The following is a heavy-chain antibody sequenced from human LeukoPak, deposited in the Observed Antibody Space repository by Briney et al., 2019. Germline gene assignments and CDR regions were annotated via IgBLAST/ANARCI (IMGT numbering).Heavy chain of an antibody. V-gene: IGHV4-59*01. D-gene: IGHD2-2*01. CDR2: IYYSGST. Sequence: SETLSLTCTVSGGSISSYYWSWIRQPPEKGLEWIGYIYYSGSTNYNPSLKSRVTISVDTSKNQFSLKLSSVTAADTAVYYCARSRVSRSYYFDYWGQGTLVTVSS. CDR1: GGSISSYY. J-gene: IGHJ4*02. CDR3: ARSRVSRSYYFDY.